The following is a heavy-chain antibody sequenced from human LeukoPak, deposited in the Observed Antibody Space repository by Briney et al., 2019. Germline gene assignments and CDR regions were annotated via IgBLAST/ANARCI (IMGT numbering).Heavy chain of an antibody. CDR3: ARGRGVGATALDY. CDR1: GFTFNTYS. CDR2: IDSSGGYM. D-gene: IGHD1-26*01. Sequence: GGSLRLSCEASGFTFNTYSMNWARQAPGKGLEWVSSIDSSGGYMFYADSVKGRFIISRDNAKNSLYLQMNSLRAEDTAVYYCARGRGVGATALDYWGQGTLVTVSS. J-gene: IGHJ4*02. V-gene: IGHV3-21*01.